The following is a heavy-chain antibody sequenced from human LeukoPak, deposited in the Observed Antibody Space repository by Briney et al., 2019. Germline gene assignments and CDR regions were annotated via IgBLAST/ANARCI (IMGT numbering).Heavy chain of an antibody. D-gene: IGHD1-1*01. J-gene: IGHJ4*02. CDR1: GFTFSTYG. Sequence: GSLRLSCAASGFTFSTYGMHWVCQAPGKGLEWVAVISYDGTNKFYADSVKGRFTISRDNSKNTLYLQMNSLRAEDTALYYCAKERARTTFLDYWGQGSLVTVSS. CDR3: AKERARTTFLDY. CDR2: ISYDGTNK. V-gene: IGHV3-30*18.